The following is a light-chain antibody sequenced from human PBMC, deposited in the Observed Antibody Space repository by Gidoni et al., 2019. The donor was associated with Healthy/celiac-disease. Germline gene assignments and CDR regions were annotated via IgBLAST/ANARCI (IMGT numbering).Light chain of an antibody. V-gene: IGLV2-11*01. CDR2: DVS. J-gene: IGLJ3*02. CDR1: SSDVGGYNY. Sequence: QSALTPPRSVSGSPGQSVTISCTGTSSDVGGYNYGSWYQQHPGKAPKLMIYDVSKRPSGVPDRFSGSKSGNAASLTIAGLQAEDEADYYCCSYAGSFLVFGGGTKLTVL. CDR3: CSYAGSFLV.